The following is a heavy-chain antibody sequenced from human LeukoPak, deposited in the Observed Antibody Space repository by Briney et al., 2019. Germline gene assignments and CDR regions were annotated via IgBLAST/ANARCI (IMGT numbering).Heavy chain of an antibody. V-gene: IGHV1-46*01. J-gene: IGHJ3*02. Sequence: ASVTVSCTASGYTFTSYYMHWVRQAPGQGLEWMGIINPSGGSTSYAQKFQGRVTMTRDTSTSTVYMELSSLRSEDTAVYYCARDPSRSGAFDIWGQGTMVTVSS. CDR2: INPSGGST. CDR3: ARDPSRSGAFDI. CDR1: GYTFTSYY.